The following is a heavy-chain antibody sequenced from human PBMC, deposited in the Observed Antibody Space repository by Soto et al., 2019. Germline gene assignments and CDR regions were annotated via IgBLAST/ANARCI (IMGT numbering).Heavy chain of an antibody. CDR2: INVGGTT. CDR1: GAPIISHTYY. Sequence: TLSLTCAVSGAPIISHTYYWVWIRQPPGKGLEWIGTINVGGTTYYSPSLKSRLTASLDTSNNQVSLILSSVTVTDTAVYFCVKQAVGSMSSEWGPGTLVTVSS. CDR3: VKQAVGSMSSE. D-gene: IGHD2-2*01. V-gene: IGHV4-39*01. J-gene: IGHJ4*02.